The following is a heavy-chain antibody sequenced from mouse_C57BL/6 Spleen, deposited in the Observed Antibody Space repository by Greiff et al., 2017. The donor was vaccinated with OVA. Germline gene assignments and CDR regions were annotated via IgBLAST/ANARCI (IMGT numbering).Heavy chain of an antibody. V-gene: IGHV2-2*01. D-gene: IGHD1-1*01. Sequence: VQLQQSGPGLVQPSQSLSITCTVSGFSLTSYGVHWVRQSQGKGLEWLGVIWSGGSTDYNAAFISRLSISKDNSKSQVFFKMNSLQADDTAIYYCARSGKGSSYWFAYWGQGTLVTVSA. CDR1: GFSLTSYG. J-gene: IGHJ3*01. CDR3: ARSGKGSSYWFAY. CDR2: IWSGGST.